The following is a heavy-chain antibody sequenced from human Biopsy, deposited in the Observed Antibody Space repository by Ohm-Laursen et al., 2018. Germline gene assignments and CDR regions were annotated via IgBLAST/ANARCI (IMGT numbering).Heavy chain of an antibody. CDR1: GGSFTGHY. V-gene: IGHV4-59*11. J-gene: IGHJ4*02. Sequence: SQTLSLTCAVSGGSFTGHYWSWIRQPPGKGLEWIGHISYTGYTSYNASLKSRVTISVDTSRNHFSLRLGPLTAADTAVYYCARGSNDFGGLYFPRWGQGTLLTVSS. D-gene: IGHD4-23*01. CDR3: ARGSNDFGGLYFPR. CDR2: ISYTGYT.